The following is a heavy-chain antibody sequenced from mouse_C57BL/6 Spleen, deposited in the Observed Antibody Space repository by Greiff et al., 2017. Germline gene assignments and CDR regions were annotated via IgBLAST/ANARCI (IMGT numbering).Heavy chain of an antibody. V-gene: IGHV1-52*01. CDR2: IDPSDSDT. D-gene: IGHD3-2*02. J-gene: IGHJ4*01. CDR1: GYTFTSYW. Sequence: QVQLQQPGAELVRPGSSVKLSCKASGYTFTSYWMHWVKQRPIQGLEWIGNIDPSDSDTHYNQKFKDKATLTVDKSSTPAYMQLSSLTSEDSAVYYCARRETAQGPGYYAMDYWGQGTSVTVSS. CDR3: ARRETAQGPGYYAMDY.